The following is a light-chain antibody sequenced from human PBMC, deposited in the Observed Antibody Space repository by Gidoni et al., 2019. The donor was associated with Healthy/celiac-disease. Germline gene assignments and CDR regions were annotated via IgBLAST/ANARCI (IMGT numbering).Light chain of an antibody. CDR2: GAS. CDR1: QSVSSSY. V-gene: IGKV3-20*01. J-gene: IGKJ1*01. Sequence: EIVLMQSQGTLSLFPGERATLSCRDGQSVSSSYLAWYQQKPGQSPRRLIYGASSRATGIPDRVSVSGAATDFTLTISRLEPGYFAVYYCQQYGSSPPTFGQGTKVEIK. CDR3: QQYGSSPPT.